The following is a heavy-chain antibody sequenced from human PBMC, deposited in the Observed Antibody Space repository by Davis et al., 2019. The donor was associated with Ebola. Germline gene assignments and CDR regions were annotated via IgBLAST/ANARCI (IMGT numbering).Heavy chain of an antibody. V-gene: IGHV3-74*01. J-gene: IGHJ4*02. CDR1: VFTFSSYW. D-gene: IGHD3-9*01. CDR2: INSDGSSR. CDR3: TTVFRLFYSFDY. Sequence: PGGSLRLSCAASVFTFSSYWMHWVRQAPGKGLVWVSRINSDGSSRDYADSVKGRFTISRDDSKNTLYLQMNSLKTEDTAVYYCTTVFRLFYSFDYWGQGTLVTVSS.